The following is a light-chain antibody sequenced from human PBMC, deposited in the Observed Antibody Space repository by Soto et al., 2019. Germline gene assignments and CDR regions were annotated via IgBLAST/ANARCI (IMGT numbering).Light chain of an antibody. V-gene: IGKV1-5*03. Sequence: DIQMTQSPSTLSGSVGDRVTITCRASQTISSWLAWYQQKPGKAPKLLIYKASTLKSGVPSRFSGSGSGTEFTLTISSLQPHDFDTYYCLQKYFYPFTFGRGTKVEI. J-gene: IGKJ4*01. CDR2: KAS. CDR3: LQKYFYPFT. CDR1: QTISSW.